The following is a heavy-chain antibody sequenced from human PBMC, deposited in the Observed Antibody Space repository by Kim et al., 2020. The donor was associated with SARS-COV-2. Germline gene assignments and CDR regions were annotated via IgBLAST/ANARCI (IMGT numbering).Heavy chain of an antibody. CDR1: GFTFSSYG. J-gene: IGHJ6*02. CDR2: IWYDGSNK. CDR3: ARDLHVTGSYYYGMDV. V-gene: IGHV3-33*01. Sequence: GGSLRLSCAASGFTFSSYGMHWVRQAPGKGLEWVAVIWYDGSNKYYADSVKGRFTIPRDNSKNTLYLQMNSLRAEDTAVYYCARDLHVTGSYYYGMDVWGQGTTVTVSS. D-gene: IGHD7-27*01.